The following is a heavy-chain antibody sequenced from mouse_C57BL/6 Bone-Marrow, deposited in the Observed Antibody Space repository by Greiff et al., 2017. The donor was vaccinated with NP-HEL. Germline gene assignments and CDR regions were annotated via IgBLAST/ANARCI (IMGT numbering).Heavy chain of an antibody. CDR3: AAYSNYWYFDV. CDR1: GYTFTSYW. CDR2: IDPSDSYT. J-gene: IGHJ1*03. D-gene: IGHD2-5*01. Sequence: QVQLQQPGAELVMPGASVKLSCKASGYTFTSYWMHWVKQRPGQGLEWIGEIDPSDSYTNYNPKFKGKSTLTVDKSSSTAYMQLSSLTSEDSAVYYCAAYSNYWYFDVWGTGTTVTVSS. V-gene: IGHV1-69*01.